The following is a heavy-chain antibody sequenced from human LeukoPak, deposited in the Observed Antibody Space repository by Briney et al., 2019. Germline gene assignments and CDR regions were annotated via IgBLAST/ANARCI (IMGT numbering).Heavy chain of an antibody. Sequence: HPGGSLRLSCAASGFTFSDYYMSWIRQAPGKGLEWVSYISSSGSTIYYADSVKGRFTISRDNSKNTLYLQMNSLRAEDTAVYYCAKKVNDYYDILTGYAMIGAFDIWGQGTMVTVSS. V-gene: IGHV3-11*01. CDR1: GFTFSDYY. CDR3: AKKVNDYYDILTGYAMIGAFDI. CDR2: ISSSGSTI. J-gene: IGHJ3*02. D-gene: IGHD3-9*01.